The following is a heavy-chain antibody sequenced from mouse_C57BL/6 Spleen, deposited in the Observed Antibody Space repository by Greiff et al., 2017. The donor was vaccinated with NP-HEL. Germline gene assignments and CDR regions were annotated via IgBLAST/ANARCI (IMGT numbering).Heavy chain of an antibody. J-gene: IGHJ4*01. CDR3: TTIYYYGSGYAMDY. CDR2: IDPENGDT. Sequence: VQLKQSGAELVRPGASVKLSCTASGFNIKDDYMHWVKQRPEQGLEWIGWIDPENGDTEYASKFQGKATITADTSSNTAYLQLSSLTSEDTAVYYCTTIYYYGSGYAMDYWGQGTSVTVSS. CDR1: GFNIKDDY. D-gene: IGHD1-1*01. V-gene: IGHV14-4*01.